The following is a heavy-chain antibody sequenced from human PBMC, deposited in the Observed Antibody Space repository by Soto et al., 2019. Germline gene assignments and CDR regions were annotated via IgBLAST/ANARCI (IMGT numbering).Heavy chain of an antibody. V-gene: IGHV4-4*02. J-gene: IGHJ4*02. CDR1: GGSFTSNNW. CDR3: ASRDPGTSVDY. Sequence: SETLSLTCASSGGSFTSNNWWTWVRQPPGQGLEWIGEIYRTGSTNYNPSLKSRVTISLDKSENQFSLKVTSLTAADTAVYYCASRDPGTSVDYWGQGTLVTVSS. CDR2: IYRTGST. D-gene: IGHD1-7*01.